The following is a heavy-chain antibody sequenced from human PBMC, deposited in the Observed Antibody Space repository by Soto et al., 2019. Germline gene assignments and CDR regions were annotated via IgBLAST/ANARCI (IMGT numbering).Heavy chain of an antibody. CDR3: ARDQRGSGWYGGYYYYGMDV. CDR1: GFTFSSYD. D-gene: IGHD6-19*01. J-gene: IGHJ6*01. Sequence: EVQLVESGGGLVQPGGSLRLSCAASGFTFSSYDMHWVRQATGKGLEWVSAIGTAGDTYYPGSVKGRFTISRENAKNSLYLQMNSLRAGDTAVYYCARDQRGSGWYGGYYYYGMDVW. V-gene: IGHV3-13*01. CDR2: IGTAGDT.